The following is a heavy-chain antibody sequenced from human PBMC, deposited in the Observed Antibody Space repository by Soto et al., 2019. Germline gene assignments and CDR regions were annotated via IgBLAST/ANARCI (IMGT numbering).Heavy chain of an antibody. CDR3: ARVGIAAADYYFDY. CDR2: IYYSGST. V-gene: IGHV4-59*01. Sequence: PSETLSLTCTVSCGSISSYYWSWIRQPPGKGLEWIGYIYYSGSTNYNPSLKSRVTISVDMSKNQFSLKLSSVTAADTAVYYCARVGIAAADYYFDYWGQGTLVTVSS. CDR1: CGSISSYY. D-gene: IGHD6-13*01. J-gene: IGHJ4*02.